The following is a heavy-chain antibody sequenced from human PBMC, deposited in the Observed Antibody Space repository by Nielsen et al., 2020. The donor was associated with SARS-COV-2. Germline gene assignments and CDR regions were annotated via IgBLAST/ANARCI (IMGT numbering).Heavy chain of an antibody. V-gene: IGHV4-59*06. CDR2: IYYSGST. CDR3: ARVRFGAYDSSGYYHDY. CDR1: GGSISSYY. Sequence: SETLSLTCTVSGGSISSYYWSWIRQHPGKGLEWIGYIYYSGSTYYNPSLKSRVTISVDTSKNQFSLKLSSVTAADTAVYYCARVRFGAYDSSGYYHDYWGQGTLVTVSS. D-gene: IGHD3-22*01. J-gene: IGHJ4*02.